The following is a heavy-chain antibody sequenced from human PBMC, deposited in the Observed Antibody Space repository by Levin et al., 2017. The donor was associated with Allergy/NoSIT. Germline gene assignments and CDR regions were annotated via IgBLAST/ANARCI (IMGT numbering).Heavy chain of an antibody. Sequence: KVGESLKISCKASGYSFSKCWVGWVRQMPGKGLEWMGVIYPDDSDTRYSPSFQGQVTISADRSINTAYLQWASLEASDTAMYYCARLIGQIVGTAGPRAFDIWGQGTMITVSS. J-gene: IGHJ3*02. CDR2: IYPDDSDT. CDR3: ARLIGQIVGTAGPRAFDI. V-gene: IGHV5-51*01. CDR1: GYSFSKCW. D-gene: IGHD2-21*02.